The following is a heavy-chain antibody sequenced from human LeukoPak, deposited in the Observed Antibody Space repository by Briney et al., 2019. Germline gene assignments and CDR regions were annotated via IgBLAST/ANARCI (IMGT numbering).Heavy chain of an antibody. CDR2: INHSGRT. V-gene: IGHV4-34*01. Sequence: SETLSLTCAVYGGSFSGYYWSWIRQPPGKGLEWIGEINHSGRTNYNPSLKSRVTISVDTSKNQFSLKLSSVTAADTAVYYCARSGSYGSGSFDYWGQGTLVTVSS. D-gene: IGHD3-10*01. CDR3: ARSGSYGSGSFDY. J-gene: IGHJ4*02. CDR1: GGSFSGYY.